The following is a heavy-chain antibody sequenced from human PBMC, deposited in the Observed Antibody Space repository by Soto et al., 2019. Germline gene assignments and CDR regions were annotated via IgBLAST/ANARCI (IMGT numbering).Heavy chain of an antibody. Sequence: QVQLMQSGAEVRKPGSSVTVSCKASGVTFSSNPISLVRQAPGQGLEWMGGIIPIFATPHYARRFLDRVTLTADRSTNPAYMELTGLTSEDTAIYYCARDRSAVKRFESFKYYRMDVWGQGTTVTGS. V-gene: IGHV1-69*06. CDR2: IIPIFATP. J-gene: IGHJ6*02. CDR3: ARDRSAVKRFESFKYYRMDV. D-gene: IGHD3-3*01. CDR1: GVTFSSNP.